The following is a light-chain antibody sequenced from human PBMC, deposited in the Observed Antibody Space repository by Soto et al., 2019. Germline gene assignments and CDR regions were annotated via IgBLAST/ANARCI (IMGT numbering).Light chain of an antibody. Sequence: QSALTKPASVSGSPGQSITISCTGTHSAVGSYNLVSWYQQHPGKAPKVIIYDVSERPSGVSDRLSGSKSGNTASLMISGLQPEDEADYYCCSYAGSTTQTYVFGSGTKLTVL. J-gene: IGLJ1*01. CDR1: HSAVGSYNL. CDR3: CSYAGSTTQTYV. V-gene: IGLV2-23*02. CDR2: DVS.